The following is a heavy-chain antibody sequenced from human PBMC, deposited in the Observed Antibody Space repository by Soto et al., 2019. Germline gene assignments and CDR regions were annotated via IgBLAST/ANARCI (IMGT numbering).Heavy chain of an antibody. CDR2: INSNSGDT. J-gene: IGHJ4*02. CDR3: AILVGASSSDY. CDR1: GYTFTDYF. Sequence: ASVKVSCKASGYTFTDYFIHWVRQAPGQGLEWMGWINSNSGDTNYAQKFQGRVTMTRDTSISTAYMELSRLRSDDTAVYYCAILVGASSSDYWGQGTLVTVSS. V-gene: IGHV1-2*02. D-gene: IGHD1-26*01.